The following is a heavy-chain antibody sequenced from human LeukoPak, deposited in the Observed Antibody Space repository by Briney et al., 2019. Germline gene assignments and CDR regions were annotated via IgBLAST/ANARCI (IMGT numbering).Heavy chain of an antibody. CDR2: IKQDRSEK. Sequence: PGGSLRLSCAASGFTFSSYWMSWVRQAPGKGLEWVANIKQDRSEKYYVDSVKGRLTIPRDNAKNSLYLQINSLRAEDTAVYYCARDPAFYDSLDLGYYYYMDVWGKGTTVAVSS. CDR1: GFTFSSYW. J-gene: IGHJ6*03. CDR3: ARDPAFYDSLDLGYYYYMDV. V-gene: IGHV3-7*01. D-gene: IGHD3-3*01.